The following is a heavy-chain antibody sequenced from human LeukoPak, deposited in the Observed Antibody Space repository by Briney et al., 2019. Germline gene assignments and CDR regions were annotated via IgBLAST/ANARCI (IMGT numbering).Heavy chain of an antibody. D-gene: IGHD3-22*01. V-gene: IGHV1-24*01. CDR2: FDPEDGET. Sequence: ASVKVSCKVSGYTLTELSMHWVRQAPGKGLEWMGGFDPEDGETIYAQKFQGRVTTTEDTSTDTAYMELSSLRSEDTAVYYCATRYYYDSSGYYEARFDYWGQGTLVTVSS. CDR1: GYTLTELS. CDR3: ATRYYYDSSGYYEARFDY. J-gene: IGHJ4*02.